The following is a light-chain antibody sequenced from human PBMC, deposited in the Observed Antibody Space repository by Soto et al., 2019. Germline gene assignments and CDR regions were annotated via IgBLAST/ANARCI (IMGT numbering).Light chain of an antibody. J-gene: IGLJ1*01. V-gene: IGLV2-14*01. Sequence: QSVLTQPASVSASPGQSITISCTGTSSDVGGYNYVSWYQQHPGKAPKLMIYEVSNRPSGVSNRFSGSKSDNTASLTISGLQAEDEDDYYCRSYTSSSTPYVVGIGTTSPS. CDR1: SSDVGGYNY. CDR3: RSYTSSSTPYV. CDR2: EVS.